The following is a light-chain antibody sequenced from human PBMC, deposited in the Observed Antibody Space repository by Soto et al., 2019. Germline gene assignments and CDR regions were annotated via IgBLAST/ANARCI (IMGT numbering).Light chain of an antibody. V-gene: IGKV3-20*01. J-gene: IGKJ1*01. Sequence: EIVLTQSPGTLSLSPGERATLSCRASQSVSSSYLAWYQQKPGQAPRLLIYGASSRATGIPDRFSGSGSGTDFTLTISRLEPDDFAVYYCQQYGSSPETFGQGTKADIK. CDR3: QQYGSSPET. CDR2: GAS. CDR1: QSVSSSY.